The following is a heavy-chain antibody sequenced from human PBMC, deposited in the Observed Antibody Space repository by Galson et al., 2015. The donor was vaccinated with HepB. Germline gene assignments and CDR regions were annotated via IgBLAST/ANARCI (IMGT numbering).Heavy chain of an antibody. V-gene: IGHV5-10-1*01. D-gene: IGHD5-24*01. CDR2: IDPSDSYT. CDR3: ARQPSADGYNSHDAFDI. Sequence: QSGAEVKKPGESLRISCKGPGYSFPSYWISWVRQMPGKGLEWMGRIDPSDSYTNYSPSFQGHVTISADKSISTAYLQWSSLKASDTAMYYCARQPSADGYNSHDAFDIWGQGTMVTVSS. CDR1: GYSFPSYW. J-gene: IGHJ3*02.